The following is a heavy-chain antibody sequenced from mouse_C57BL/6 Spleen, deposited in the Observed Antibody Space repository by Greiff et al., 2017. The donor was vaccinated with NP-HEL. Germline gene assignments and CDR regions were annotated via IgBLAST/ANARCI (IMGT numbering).Heavy chain of an antibody. J-gene: IGHJ2*01. D-gene: IGHD1-2*01. CDR3: ARTARIKY. CDR1: GYSITSGYG. CDR2: ISYSGST. V-gene: IGHV3-2*02. Sequence: VQLQQSGPGLVKPSQSLSLTCTVPGYSITSGYGWNWIRQFPGTKLEWLGYISYSGSTTYNPSLKSRISITRDTSTNQFFLQLNSVTTEDTATYYCARTARIKYWGQGTTLTVSA.